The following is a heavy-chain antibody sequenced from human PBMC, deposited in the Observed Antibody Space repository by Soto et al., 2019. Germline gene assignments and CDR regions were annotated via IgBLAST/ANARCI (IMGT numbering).Heavy chain of an antibody. V-gene: IGHV3-23*01. Sequence: EVQLLESGGDLVQPGGSLRLSCVASGFSFDNYGMSWVRQAPGKGLEWVSAIKSDGTSTYYAASVEDLFTISIDNSKNTLYLQLNSLRSEDTAVYYWAQLGIMTFSNKTYFNPLGRGTLVTVSS. CDR2: IKSDGTST. CDR1: GFSFDNYG. CDR3: AQLGIMTFSNKTYFNP. D-gene: IGHD3-16*01. J-gene: IGHJ5*02.